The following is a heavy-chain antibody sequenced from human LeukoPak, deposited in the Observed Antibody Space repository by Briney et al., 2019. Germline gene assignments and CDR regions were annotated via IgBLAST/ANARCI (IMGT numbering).Heavy chain of an antibody. J-gene: IGHJ4*02. D-gene: IGHD2-8*02. CDR3: ARAGGVWLEFDY. Sequence: SETLSLTCTVSGVSISSGGYYWSWIRQHPGKGLEWIGYIFYSGSAYYNPSLKSRVTISVDTSKNQFSLKLSSVTAEDTAVYYCARAGGVWLEFDYWGQGTLVTVSS. CDR1: GVSISSGGYY. V-gene: IGHV4-31*03. CDR2: IFYSGSA.